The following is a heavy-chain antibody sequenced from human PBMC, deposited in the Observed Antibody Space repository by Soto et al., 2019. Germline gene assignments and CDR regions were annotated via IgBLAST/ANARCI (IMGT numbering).Heavy chain of an antibody. D-gene: IGHD3-22*01. J-gene: IGHJ5*02. CDR3: ARNGDSSDYRGWFYP. Sequence: EVQLVESGGGLVQPGGSLRLSCAASGFTVSSNYMRWVRQAPGKGLEWVSVIYSGGTTYYADSVKGRFTISRDNSKNTLYLQMNSLRAEDTAVYYCARNGDSSDYRGWFYPWGQGTLVTVSS. CDR1: GFTVSSNY. V-gene: IGHV3-66*01. CDR2: IYSGGTT.